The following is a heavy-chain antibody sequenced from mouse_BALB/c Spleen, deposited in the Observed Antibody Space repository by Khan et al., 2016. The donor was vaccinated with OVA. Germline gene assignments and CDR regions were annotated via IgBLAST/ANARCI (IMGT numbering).Heavy chain of an antibody. D-gene: IGHD3-2*02. V-gene: IGHV1-54*01. CDR3: SRSGYGFGAY. CDR2: INPGSGGT. CDR1: GYAFTNYL. Sequence: QVQLQQSGAELVRPGTSVKVSCKASGYAFTNYLIEWVKQRPGQGLEWIGVINPGSGGTNYNEKFKGKATLTADKSSRTAYMQRSSLASDDSAVYFWSRSGYGFGAYWGPGTLVTVAA. J-gene: IGHJ3*01.